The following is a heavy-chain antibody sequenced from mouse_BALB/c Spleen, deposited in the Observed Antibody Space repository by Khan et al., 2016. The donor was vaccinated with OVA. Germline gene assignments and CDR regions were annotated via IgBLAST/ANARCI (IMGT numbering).Heavy chain of an antibody. CDR2: IYPGDGDT. CDR3: AREGLRGVGMDY. D-gene: IGHD2-4*01. J-gene: IGHJ4*01. Sequence: QVQLKQSGPELVKPGALVKISCKASGYTFTAYDINWVKQRPGQGLEWIGWIYPGDGDTRYNENFKGKATLTADNSSNPAYMQLSSLTSEDSAVYFCAREGLRGVGMDYWGQGTSVSVSS. V-gene: IGHV1S56*01. CDR1: GYTFTAYD.